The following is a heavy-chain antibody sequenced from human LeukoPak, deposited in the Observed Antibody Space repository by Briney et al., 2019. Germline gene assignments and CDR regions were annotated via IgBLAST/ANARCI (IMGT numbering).Heavy chain of an antibody. CDR1: GFTFSSYN. V-gene: IGHV3-21*04. Sequence: PGGSLRLSCAASGFTFSSYNMNWVRQAPGKGLEWVSSISSSSSYIYYADSVKGRFTISRDNAKNSLYLQMNSLGAEDTAVYYCARDGTAVGINYDYWGQGTLVTVSS. J-gene: IGHJ4*02. CDR3: ARDGTAVGINYDY. CDR2: ISSSSSYI. D-gene: IGHD6-13*01.